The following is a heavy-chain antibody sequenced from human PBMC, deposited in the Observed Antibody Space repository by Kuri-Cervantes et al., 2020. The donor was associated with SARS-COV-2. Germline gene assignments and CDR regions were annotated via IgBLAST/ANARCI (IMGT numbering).Heavy chain of an antibody. J-gene: IGHJ4*02. Sequence: ASVKVSCKASGYTFTSYYMHWVRQAPGQGLEWMGIINPSGGSTSYAQKFQGRVTMTRDTSTSTDYMELSSLRSEDTAVYYCARGVSHIAAAGLYYFDYWGQGTLVTVSS. CDR1: GYTFTSYY. D-gene: IGHD6-13*01. CDR3: ARGVSHIAAAGLYYFDY. CDR2: INPSGGST. V-gene: IGHV1-46*01.